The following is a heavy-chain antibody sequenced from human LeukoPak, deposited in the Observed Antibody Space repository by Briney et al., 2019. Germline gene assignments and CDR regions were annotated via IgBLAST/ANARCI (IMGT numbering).Heavy chain of an antibody. CDR2: IGGSGTRT. Sequence: GGSPEIFCFAPGFNLNNYGLKLVRQAPGKGPEWVSGIGGSGTRTYYAGSVKGRFTISRDNSKNTLYLQMNSLRDEDTAVYYCAKDSHWILFDDWGQGTLVTVSS. CDR1: GFNLNNYG. V-gene: IGHV3-23*01. J-gene: IGHJ4*02. CDR3: AKDSHWILFDD. D-gene: IGHD2-2*03.